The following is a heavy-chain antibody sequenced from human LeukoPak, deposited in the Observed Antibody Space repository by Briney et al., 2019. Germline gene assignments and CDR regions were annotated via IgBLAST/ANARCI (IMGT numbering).Heavy chain of an antibody. Sequence: PSETLSLTCTVSGGSISSYFWSWIRQPPGKGLGWIAYIHYSENTNYNPSLKSRVTISVDTSKNQFSLKLSSVIAADTAVYYCARDRRWELLHAFDIWGQGTMVTVSS. D-gene: IGHD1-26*01. CDR2: IHYSENT. J-gene: IGHJ3*02. CDR1: GGSISSYF. CDR3: ARDRRWELLHAFDI. V-gene: IGHV4-59*01.